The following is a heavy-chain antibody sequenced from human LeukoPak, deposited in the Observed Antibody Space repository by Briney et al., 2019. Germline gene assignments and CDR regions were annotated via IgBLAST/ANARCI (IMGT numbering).Heavy chain of an antibody. CDR2: ISSSGSV. CDR3: ARIPLGYSGAYYFDY. V-gene: IGHV4-4*09. Sequence: PSETLSLICTVSRGSISGSIRSYYWSWLRQPPGKGLEWIGYISSSGSVNDNPSLRSRVTISVDTSKNQFFLNLSSVSAADTTVYYCARIPLGYSGAYYFDYWGQGTLVTVSP. D-gene: IGHD5-12*01. J-gene: IGHJ4*02. CDR1: RGSISGSIRSYY.